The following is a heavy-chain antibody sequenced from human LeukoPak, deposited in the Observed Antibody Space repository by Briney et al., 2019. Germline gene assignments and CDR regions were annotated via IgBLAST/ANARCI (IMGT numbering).Heavy chain of an antibody. CDR3: VRGVGVSRFNYFDP. V-gene: IGHV3-33*01. D-gene: IGHD5-24*01. CDR2: IWYDASDR. Sequence: GGSLTPSCAASGVTFSSFGMHWVRQAPGKGLEGVAVIWYDASDRYYTDSVKGRFTISRDNSKNTLFLQMNSLRDDDTAVYYCVRGVGVSRFNYFDPWGQGNLVVVSS. CDR1: GVTFSSFG. J-gene: IGHJ5*02.